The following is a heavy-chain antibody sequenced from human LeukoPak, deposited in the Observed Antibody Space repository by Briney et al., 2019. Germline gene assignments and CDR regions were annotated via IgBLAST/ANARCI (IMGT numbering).Heavy chain of an antibody. V-gene: IGHV3-30-3*01. Sequence: GRSLRLSCAASGFTFSSYAMHWVRQAPGKGLEWGEVIAYDGSNKYYEDSVRGRFTISRDNSKNTLYLQMNSVRAEDTSVYYCARDGVVVAAVGYYYGMDVWGQGTTVTVSS. CDR1: GFTFSSYA. J-gene: IGHJ6*02. CDR2: IAYDGSNK. D-gene: IGHD2-15*01. CDR3: ARDGVVVAAVGYYYGMDV.